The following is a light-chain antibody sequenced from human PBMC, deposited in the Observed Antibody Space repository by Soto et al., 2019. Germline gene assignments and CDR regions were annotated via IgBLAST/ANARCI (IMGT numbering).Light chain of an antibody. CDR3: CSYAGSSTYVV. Sequence: QSVLTQPASVSGSPGQSITISCTGTSSDVWSYNLVSWYQQHPGKAPKLMIYDGSKRPSGVSNRFSGSKSGNTASLTISGLQAEDEADYYCCSYAGSSTYVVFGGGPKVTVL. CDR1: SSDVWSYNL. CDR2: DGS. V-gene: IGLV2-23*01. J-gene: IGLJ2*01.